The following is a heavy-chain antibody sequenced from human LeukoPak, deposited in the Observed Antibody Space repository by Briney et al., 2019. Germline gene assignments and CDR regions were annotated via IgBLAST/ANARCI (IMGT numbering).Heavy chain of an antibody. CDR3: ARLSIVGATSSCYMDV. D-gene: IGHD1-26*01. CDR2: INYSGTT. CDR1: GDSFSSSCYC. Sequence: SETLSLICSVSGDSFSSSCYCWGWIRQPPGKGLEWIGSINYSGTTYYNPSLKSRVTISVDTSKNQISLRLSSVTVADTAVYYCARLSIVGATSSCYMDVWGKGTTVTVSS. J-gene: IGHJ6*03. V-gene: IGHV4-39*01.